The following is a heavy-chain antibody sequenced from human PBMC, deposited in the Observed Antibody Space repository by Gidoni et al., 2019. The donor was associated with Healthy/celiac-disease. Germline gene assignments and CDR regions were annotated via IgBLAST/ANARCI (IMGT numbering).Heavy chain of an antibody. CDR2: ISGDVGST. J-gene: IGHJ4*02. V-gene: IGHV3-43*02. CDR1: GFTVEDYA. D-gene: IGHD6-13*01. CDR3: AKDKGTAGIGEYYFDY. Sequence: DVQLVESGGGVVQPGGSRTLSCADSGFTVEDYAMHWVRQAPGKGLEWVSLISGDVGSTYYADSVKGRFTISRDNSKNSLYLQMNSLRTEDTALYYCAKDKGTAGIGEYYFDYCGQGTLVTVSS.